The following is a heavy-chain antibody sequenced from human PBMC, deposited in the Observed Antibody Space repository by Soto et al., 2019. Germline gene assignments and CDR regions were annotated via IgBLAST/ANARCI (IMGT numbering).Heavy chain of an antibody. CDR3: ALRSMAVVPEY. CDR1: GDSISSYY. Sequence: QVQLQESGPGLVKPSETLSLTCAVSGDSISSYYCMWIRQPPGKGLESIGYLYYGRSANYNPSLMSRVTLSVDTSTNQCSLTLLSMTAADTAVYYCALRSMAVVPEYWGQGTLVTFSA. J-gene: IGHJ4*02. V-gene: IGHV4-59*01. CDR2: LYYGRSA. D-gene: IGHD3-22*01.